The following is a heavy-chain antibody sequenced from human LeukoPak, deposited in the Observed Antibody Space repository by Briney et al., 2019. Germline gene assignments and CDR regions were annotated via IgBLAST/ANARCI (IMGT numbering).Heavy chain of an antibody. CDR1: GFTFSSYG. V-gene: IGHV3-33*01. CDR2: IWYDGSNK. J-gene: IGHJ4*02. CDR3: ARARAPFGSGTYQFDF. Sequence: GGSLRLSCEASGFTFSSYGMHWVRQAPGKGLEGVAIIWYDGSNKYYADSVKGRFTISRDNSKNTLYLQMNSLRAEDTAVYYCARARAPFGSGTYQFDFWGQGTLVTVSS. D-gene: IGHD3-10*01.